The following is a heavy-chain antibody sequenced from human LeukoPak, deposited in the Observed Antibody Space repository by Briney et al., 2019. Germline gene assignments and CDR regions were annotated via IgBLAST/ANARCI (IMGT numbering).Heavy chain of an antibody. CDR3: ARESANYYFDY. D-gene: IGHD1-7*01. CDR2: IYSGGST. Sequence: GGSLRLSCAASGFTVSRNYMSWVRQAPGKGLEWVSVIYSGGSTYYADSVKGRFTISRDNSKNTLYLQMNSLRAEDTAVYYCARESANYYFDYWGPGTLVTVSS. CDR1: GFTVSRNY. J-gene: IGHJ4*02. V-gene: IGHV3-53*01.